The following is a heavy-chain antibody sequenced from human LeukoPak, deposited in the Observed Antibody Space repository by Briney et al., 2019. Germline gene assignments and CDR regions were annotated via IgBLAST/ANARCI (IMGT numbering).Heavy chain of an antibody. Sequence: GGSLRLSCAASGFTFSSYAMSWVRQAPGKGLEWVSAISGSGGSTYYADSVKGRFTISRDNSTNTLYLQMNSLRAEDTAVYYCAKSLGSSWHGFDYWGQGTLVTVSS. CDR2: ISGSGGST. V-gene: IGHV3-23*01. CDR1: GFTFSSYA. CDR3: AKSLGSSWHGFDY. D-gene: IGHD6-13*01. J-gene: IGHJ4*02.